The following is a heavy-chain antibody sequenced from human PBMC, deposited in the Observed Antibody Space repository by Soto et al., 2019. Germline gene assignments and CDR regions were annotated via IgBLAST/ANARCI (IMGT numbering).Heavy chain of an antibody. CDR3: AQRLGSGQYNWFDP. CDR1: GFTFSSYS. J-gene: IGHJ5*02. CDR2: ISGSGSST. D-gene: IGHD3-3*01. Sequence: EVQLLESGGGLVQNGGSLRLSCAASGFTFSSYSMSWVRQAPGKGLEWVSEISGSGSSTHYADSVKGRFTISRDKSKNTLYLQMSSLRDEDTAVYYCAQRLGSGQYNWFDPWGQGTLVTVSS. V-gene: IGHV3-23*01.